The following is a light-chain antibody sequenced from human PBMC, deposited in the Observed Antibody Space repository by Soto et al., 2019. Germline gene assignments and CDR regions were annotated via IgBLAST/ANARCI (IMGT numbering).Light chain of an antibody. V-gene: IGKV1-39*01. CDR2: AAS. Sequence: DIPMTQSPSSLSASVGDRVTITCRASQSISTYLNWYQQKPGKAPKLLIYAASTLQIGVPSRFSGSGSGTDFRLTISSLQPEDFATYYCQQSSTTPRTFGQGTNVDFK. CDR3: QQSSTTPRT. J-gene: IGKJ1*01. CDR1: QSISTY.